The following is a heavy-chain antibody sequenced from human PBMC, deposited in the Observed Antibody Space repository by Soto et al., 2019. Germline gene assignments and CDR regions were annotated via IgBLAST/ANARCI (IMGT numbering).Heavy chain of an antibody. CDR1: GYTFTDYA. D-gene: IGHD4-17*01. CDR2: FTAGNGKT. J-gene: IGHJ1*01. V-gene: IGHV1-3*01. CDR3: ASGRWTQTTADYFLNF. Sequence: QVQLVQSGAEVKKPGASLKISCEASGYTFTDYALHWVRQAPGQRLQWMGWFTAGNGKTKYSQSFQGRVTITRGTSASTTYMELRSLTSEDTAVYYCASGRWTQTTADYFLNFWRLGTLVTVCS.